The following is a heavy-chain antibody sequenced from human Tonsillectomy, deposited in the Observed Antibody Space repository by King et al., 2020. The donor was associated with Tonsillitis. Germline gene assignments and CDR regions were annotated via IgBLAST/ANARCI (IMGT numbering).Heavy chain of an antibody. CDR1: GFTFSNYA. D-gene: IGHD4-17*01. V-gene: IGHV3-30*02. CDR3: VGTTVTTGWFDP. Sequence: VQLVESGGGVVRPGGSLRLSCAASGFTFSNYAMHWVRQAPGKGLAWVAFIRHDGSNKYYADSVKGRFTISRDNSKNTLYLQINSLRPEDTAVYYCVGTTVTTGWFDPWGQGTLVTVSS. CDR2: IRHDGSNK. J-gene: IGHJ5*02.